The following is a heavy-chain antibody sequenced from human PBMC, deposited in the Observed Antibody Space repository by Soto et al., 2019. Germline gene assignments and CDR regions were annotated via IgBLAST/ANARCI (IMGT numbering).Heavy chain of an antibody. J-gene: IGHJ5*02. D-gene: IGHD3-10*01. Sequence: SETLSLTCTVSGGSISSGDYYWSWIRQPPGKGLEWIGYIYYSGSTYYNPSLKSRVTISVDTSKNQFSLKLSSVTAADTAVYYCARHYYGSGSYYKGMDWFDPWGQGTPVTVSS. CDR2: IYYSGST. CDR1: GGSISSGDYY. CDR3: ARHYYGSGSYYKGMDWFDP. V-gene: IGHV4-30-4*01.